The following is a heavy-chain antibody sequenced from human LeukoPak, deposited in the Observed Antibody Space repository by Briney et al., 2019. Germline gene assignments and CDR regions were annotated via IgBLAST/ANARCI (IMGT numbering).Heavy chain of an antibody. CDR1: GGTFSSYT. CDR3: ASATLRCSGGSCYEMDV. J-gene: IGHJ6*04. V-gene: IGHV1-69*06. CDR2: IIPLFGTP. D-gene: IGHD2-15*01. Sequence: SVKVSCTASGGTFSSYTISWVRQAPGQGLEWMGGIIPLFGTPDYAQKFQDRLTITADKSTSTAYMELSSLRSEDTAVYYCASATLRCSGGSCYEMDVWGKGTTVTVSS.